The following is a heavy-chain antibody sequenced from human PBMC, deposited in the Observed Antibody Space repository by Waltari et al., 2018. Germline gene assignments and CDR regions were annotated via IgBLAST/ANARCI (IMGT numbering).Heavy chain of an antibody. D-gene: IGHD3-22*01. Sequence: QVQLQESGPGLVKPSETLSLTCAVSGYSISSGYYWGWIRQPPGKGLEWIGSIYHSGSTSYNPSLKRRVTISVDTSKNQFSLKLSAVTAADTAVYYCAKDDSSGYYYYYYYYGMDVWGQGTTVTVSS. CDR3: AKDDSSGYYYYYYYYGMDV. V-gene: IGHV4-38-2*02. J-gene: IGHJ6*02. CDR1: GYSISSGYY. CDR2: IYHSGST.